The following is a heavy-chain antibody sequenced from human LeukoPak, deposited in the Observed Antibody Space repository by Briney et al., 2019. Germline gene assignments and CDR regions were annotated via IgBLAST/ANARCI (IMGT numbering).Heavy chain of an antibody. CDR3: AGQGITIFGVVIINYCYMDV. Sequence: SETLSLTCAVSGYSISSGYYWGWIRQPPGKGLEWIGSIYHSGSTYYNPSLKSRVTISVDTSKNQFSLKLSSVTAADTAVYYCAGQGITIFGVVIINYCYMDVWGKGTTVTVSS. V-gene: IGHV4-38-2*01. D-gene: IGHD3-3*01. CDR1: GYSISSGYY. J-gene: IGHJ6*03. CDR2: IYHSGST.